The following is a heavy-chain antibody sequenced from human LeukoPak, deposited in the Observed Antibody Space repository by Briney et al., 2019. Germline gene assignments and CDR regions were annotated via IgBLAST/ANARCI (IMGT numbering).Heavy chain of an antibody. J-gene: IGHJ4*02. D-gene: IGHD5-24*01. Sequence: ASVKISCKVSGYTFTDYYMHWVQQAPGKGLEWMGLVDPEDGETIYAQKFQGRVTMTEDTSTDTAYMELSSLRSEDTAVYYCATGIDGYNLDYWGQGTLVTVSS. V-gene: IGHV1-69-2*01. CDR3: ATGIDGYNLDY. CDR2: VDPEDGET. CDR1: GYTFTDYY.